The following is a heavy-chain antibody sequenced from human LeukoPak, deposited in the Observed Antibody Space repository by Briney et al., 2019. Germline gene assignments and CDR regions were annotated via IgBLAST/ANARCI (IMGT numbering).Heavy chain of an antibody. CDR3: ARSPPRYDILTGYYYY. J-gene: IGHJ4*02. CDR2: IYTSGST. CDR1: GGSISSGSYY. D-gene: IGHD3-9*01. V-gene: IGHV4-61*02. Sequence: PSETLSLTCTVSGGSISSGSYYWGWIRQPAGKGLEWIGRIYTSGSTNYNPSLKSRVTISVDTSKNQFSLKLSSVTAADTAVYYCARSPPRYDILTGYYYYWGQGTLVTVSS.